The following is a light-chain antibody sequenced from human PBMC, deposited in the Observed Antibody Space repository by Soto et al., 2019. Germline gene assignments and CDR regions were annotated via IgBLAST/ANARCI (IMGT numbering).Light chain of an antibody. J-gene: IGKJ2*01. CDR1: QSISSY. V-gene: IGKV1-39*01. CDR3: QQSYSTPAT. Sequence: DIQMTQSPSSLSASLGDRVTITCRASQSISSYLNWYQQKPGKAPKLLIYGASSLQSGVPSRFSGSGSGTDFTLTISSLQPEDFATYYCQQSYSTPATFGQGTKLEIK. CDR2: GAS.